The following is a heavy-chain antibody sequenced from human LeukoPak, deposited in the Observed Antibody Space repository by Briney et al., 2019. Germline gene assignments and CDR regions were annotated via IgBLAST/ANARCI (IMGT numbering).Heavy chain of an antibody. CDR3: ARPVGTYYDFWTGLNYFDY. J-gene: IGHJ4*02. CDR2: ISAYNGNT. V-gene: IGHV1-18*01. D-gene: IGHD3-3*01. Sequence: ASVKVSCKASGYTFTSYGISWVRQAPGQGLEWMGWISAYNGNTNYAQKLQGRVTMTTDTSTSTAYMELRSLRSDGTAVYYCARPVGTYYDFWTGLNYFDYWGQGTLVTVSS. CDR1: GYTFTSYG.